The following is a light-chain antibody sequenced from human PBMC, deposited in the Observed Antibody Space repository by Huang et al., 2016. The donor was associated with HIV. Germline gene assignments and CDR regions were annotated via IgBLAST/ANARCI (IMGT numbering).Light chain of an antibody. V-gene: IGKV1-39*01. CDR3: QQSYSTPFT. Sequence: DIQMTQSPSSLSASVGDRVTITCRASQTMSSYLNWYQQKLGKAPKLLIYATSSLQIGVPSRFSGSGSGTHFTLTIRSLQLEDFATYYCQQSYSTPFTFGPGTKVDIK. CDR2: ATS. CDR1: QTMSSY. J-gene: IGKJ3*01.